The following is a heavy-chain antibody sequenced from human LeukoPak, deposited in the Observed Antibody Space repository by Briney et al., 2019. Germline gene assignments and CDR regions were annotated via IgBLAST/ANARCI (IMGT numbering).Heavy chain of an antibody. Sequence: GGSLRLSCAASGFTFRTSGMNWVRQAPGKGLEWVSYISSSGTTISYAQSVKGRFTITRDNVQNSLTLHMNTPRADDTAVYYCAKDGGTHFDHWGQGTLVTVSS. J-gene: IGHJ4*02. CDR3: AKDGGTHFDH. CDR2: ISSSGTTI. V-gene: IGHV3-48*01. D-gene: IGHD1-26*01. CDR1: GFTFRTSG.